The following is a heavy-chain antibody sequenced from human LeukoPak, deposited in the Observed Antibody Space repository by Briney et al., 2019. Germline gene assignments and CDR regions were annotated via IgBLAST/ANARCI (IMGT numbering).Heavy chain of an antibody. CDR1: GFTFSSYG. Sequence: PGGSLRLSCAASGFTFSSYGMHWVRQAPGKGLEWVAVISNDGSNKYYADSVKGRFTISRDNSENTLYLQMNSLRAEDTAVYYCAKGRGAFDIWGQGTMVTDSS. V-gene: IGHV3-30*18. CDR2: ISNDGSNK. CDR3: AKGRGAFDI. D-gene: IGHD3-10*01. J-gene: IGHJ3*02.